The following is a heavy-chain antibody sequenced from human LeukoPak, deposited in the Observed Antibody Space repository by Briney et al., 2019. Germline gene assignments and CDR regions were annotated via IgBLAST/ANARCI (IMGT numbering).Heavy chain of an antibody. CDR1: GGSISSGDYY. J-gene: IGHJ4*02. CDR2: TYYSGST. CDR3: AREVRTGTTFTAF. V-gene: IGHV4-30-4*02. D-gene: IGHD1-1*01. Sequence: SETLSLTCTVSGGSISSGDYYWTWIRQPPGKGLEWIGCTYYSGSTYYNPSLKSRLTISVDTSKNQFSLKLSSVTAADTAVYYCAREVRTGTTFTAFWGQGTLVTVSS.